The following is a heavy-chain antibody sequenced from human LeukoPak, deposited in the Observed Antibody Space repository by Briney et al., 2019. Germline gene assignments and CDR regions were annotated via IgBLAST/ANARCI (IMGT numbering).Heavy chain of an antibody. CDR1: GFTFSSYD. Sequence: GGSLRLSCAASGFTFSSYDMHWVRQATGKGLEWVSAIGTAGDTYYPGSVKGRFTISRENAKNSLYLQMNSLRAGDTAVYYCARSRGYYGSGSYYPISPKAYYYGMDVWGQGTTVTVSS. CDR3: ARSRGYYGSGSYYPISPKAYYYGMDV. V-gene: IGHV3-13*01. CDR2: IGTAGDT. D-gene: IGHD3-10*01. J-gene: IGHJ6*02.